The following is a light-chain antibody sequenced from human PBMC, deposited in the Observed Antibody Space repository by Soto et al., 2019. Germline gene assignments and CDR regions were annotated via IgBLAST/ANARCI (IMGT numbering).Light chain of an antibody. V-gene: IGKV1-39*01. Sequence: IKMTQSPSSLAASLSDRVTITCRASQTISNYLNWYQQKSGRAPELLVYAASNLQSGVPSRFTGSGSGTHFTLTISGLEPADFATYFCQQSYNTPITFGQGTRLEIK. J-gene: IGKJ5*01. CDR2: AAS. CDR3: QQSYNTPIT. CDR1: QTISNY.